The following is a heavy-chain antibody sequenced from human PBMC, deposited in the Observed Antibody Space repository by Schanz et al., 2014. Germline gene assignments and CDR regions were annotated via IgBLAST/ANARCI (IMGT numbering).Heavy chain of an antibody. D-gene: IGHD3-10*01. CDR3: VREDMVRGIRAFDI. V-gene: IGHV3-21*01. CDR2: IRSDNNYI. CDR1: GFPFSTYS. J-gene: IGHJ3*02. Sequence: EVQLVESGGGLVKPGGSLRLSCVASGFPFSTYSIHWVRQAPGKGLEWVSYIRSDNNYIYYADSVKGRFTISRDNAKSSLFLKMNSLTAEDTAVYYCVREDMVRGIRAFDIWGQGTMVTVSS.